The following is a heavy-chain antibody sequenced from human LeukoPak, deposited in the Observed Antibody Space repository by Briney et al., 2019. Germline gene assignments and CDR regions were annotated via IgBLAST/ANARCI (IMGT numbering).Heavy chain of an antibody. J-gene: IGHJ5*02. Sequence: GASVKVSCKASGYTFTGYYMHWVRQAPGQGLEWMGWINPNSGGTNYAQKFQGRVTMTRDTSISTAYMELSRLRSDDTAVYYCARVGGYYYEDWFDPWGQGTLVTVSS. CDR2: INPNSGGT. D-gene: IGHD3-22*01. CDR3: ARVGGYYYEDWFDP. CDR1: GYTFTGYY. V-gene: IGHV1-2*02.